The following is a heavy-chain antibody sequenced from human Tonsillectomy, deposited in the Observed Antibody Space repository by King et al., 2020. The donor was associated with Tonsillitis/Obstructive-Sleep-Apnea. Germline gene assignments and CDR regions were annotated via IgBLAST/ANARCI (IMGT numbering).Heavy chain of an antibody. CDR2: ISSSGGTM. CDR3: ARDEEGYSYGYGY. J-gene: IGHJ4*02. Sequence: VQLVESGGGLVKPGGSLRLSCAASGFTFSNYEINWVRQAPGKGLEWVSYISSSGGTMYYADSVKGRFTISRDNAKRSLHLQMNSLRAEDTAVYHCARDEEGYSYGYGYWGQGTLVTVSS. D-gene: IGHD5-18*01. CDR1: GFTFSNYE. V-gene: IGHV3-48*03.